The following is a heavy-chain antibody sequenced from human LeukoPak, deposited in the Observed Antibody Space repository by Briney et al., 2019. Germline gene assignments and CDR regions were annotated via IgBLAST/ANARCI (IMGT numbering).Heavy chain of an antibody. CDR1: GYTFTNYA. Sequence: ASVKVSCKASGYTFTNYAITWVRQAPGQGLEWMGWINTYTGNTNYAQKLQDRVTMTTDTSTSTAYMELRSLRSDDTAVYYYARKWNGGFDIWSQGTMVTVSS. J-gene: IGHJ3*02. CDR3: ARKWNGGFDI. V-gene: IGHV1-18*01. CDR2: INTYTGNT. D-gene: IGHD1-1*01.